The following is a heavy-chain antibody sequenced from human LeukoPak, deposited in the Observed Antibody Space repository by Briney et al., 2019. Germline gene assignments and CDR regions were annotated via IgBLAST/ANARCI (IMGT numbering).Heavy chain of an antibody. V-gene: IGHV1-2*06. CDR3: TRERLSPGKGFDH. D-gene: IGHD4-23*01. CDR2: LNPDNAAI. CDR1: GYTFIGYY. J-gene: IGHJ4*02. Sequence: ASVTDPSKTYGYTFIGYYLPRVRQAPGRALQWMGRLNPDNAAINHAQKFQGRVTMTRHMSINPVYMELSRLGSDDTAVYYCTRERLSPGKGFDHWGQGTLVTVSS.